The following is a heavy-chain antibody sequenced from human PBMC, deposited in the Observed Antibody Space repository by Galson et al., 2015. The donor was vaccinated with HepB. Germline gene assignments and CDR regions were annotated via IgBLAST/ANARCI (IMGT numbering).Heavy chain of an antibody. D-gene: IGHD3-10*01. CDR2: ISWNSDFT. CDR3: AQDLTYYHGSGSYFVAMDV. Sequence: SLRLSCAASGFTFEDYAMHWVRQVPGKGLEWVSGISWNSDFTGYADSVRGRFTISRDNARYSLYLQMNSQRTEDTALYYCAQDLTYYHGSGSYFVAMDVWGQGTTVTVSS. CDR1: GFTFEDYA. J-gene: IGHJ6*02. V-gene: IGHV3-9*01.